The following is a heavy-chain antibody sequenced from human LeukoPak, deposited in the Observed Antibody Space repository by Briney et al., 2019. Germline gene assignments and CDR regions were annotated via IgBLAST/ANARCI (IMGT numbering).Heavy chain of an antibody. CDR1: GGSISSGSYY. V-gene: IGHV4-61*02. CDR3: ARDWPRTDV. J-gene: IGHJ6*04. CDR2: IYNSGNT. Sequence: SQTLSLTCTVSGGSISSGSYYWSWIRQPAGKGLEWIGRIYNSGNTNYNPSLKSRVTMSVDTSKNQFSLKLSSVTAADTAVYYCARDWPRTDVWGKGTTVTVSS.